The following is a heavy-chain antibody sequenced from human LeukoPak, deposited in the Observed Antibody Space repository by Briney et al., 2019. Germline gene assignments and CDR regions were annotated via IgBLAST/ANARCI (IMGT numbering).Heavy chain of an antibody. CDR3: ARDRIFGVVTEFDY. D-gene: IGHD3-3*01. CDR1: GGTFSNYA. Sequence: ASVKVSCKASGGTFSNYAFSWVRQAPGQGLEWMGWISAYNGNTNYAQKLQGRVTMTTDTSTSTAYMGLRSLRSDDTAVYYCARDRIFGVVTEFDYWGQGTLVTVSS. CDR2: ISAYNGNT. J-gene: IGHJ4*02. V-gene: IGHV1-18*01.